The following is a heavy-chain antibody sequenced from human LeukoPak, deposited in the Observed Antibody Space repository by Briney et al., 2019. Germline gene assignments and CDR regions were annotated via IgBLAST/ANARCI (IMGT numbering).Heavy chain of an antibody. CDR3: AREDHYGRCDY. CDR2: IKQDGSEK. Sequence: GGSLRLSCAASGFTFSSYWMSWVRLAPGKGLEWVANIKQDGSEKYYVDSVKGRFTISRDNAKNSLYLQMNSLRAEDTAVYYCAREDHYGRCDYWGQGTLVTVSS. J-gene: IGHJ4*02. D-gene: IGHD3-10*02. CDR1: GFTFSSYW. V-gene: IGHV3-7*01.